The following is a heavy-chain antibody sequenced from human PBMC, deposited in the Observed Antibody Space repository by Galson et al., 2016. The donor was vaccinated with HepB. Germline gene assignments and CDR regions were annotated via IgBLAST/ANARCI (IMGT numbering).Heavy chain of an antibody. CDR3: ARQTGWYFDL. CDR2: IYSGGST. J-gene: IGHJ2*01. V-gene: IGHV3-66*04. Sequence: SLRLSCAASGFTVSSTYMTWVRQAPGKGLEWVSIIYSGGSTYYADSVKGRFSISRANSRSTLYLQMNRLRAEDTAVYYCARQTGWYFDLWGRGTLVTVSS. CDR1: GFTVSSTY.